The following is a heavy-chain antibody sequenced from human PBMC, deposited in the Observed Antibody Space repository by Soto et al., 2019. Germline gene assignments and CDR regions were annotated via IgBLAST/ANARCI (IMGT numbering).Heavy chain of an antibody. CDR1: GFTFSSYG. CDR2: ISYDGSNK. D-gene: IGHD3-22*01. J-gene: IGHJ1*01. CDR3: AKDRESGDSSGYYLQYFQH. V-gene: IGHV3-30*18. Sequence: PGGSLRLSCADSGFTFSSYGMHWVRQAPGKGLEWVAVISYDGSNKYYADSVKGRFTISRDNSKNTLYLQMNSLRAEDTAVYYCAKDRESGDSSGYYLQYFQHWGQGTLVTVSS.